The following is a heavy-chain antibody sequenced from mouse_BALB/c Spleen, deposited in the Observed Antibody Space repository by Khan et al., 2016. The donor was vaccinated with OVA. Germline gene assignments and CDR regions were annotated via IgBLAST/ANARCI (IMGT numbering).Heavy chain of an antibody. V-gene: IGHV1-4*01. D-gene: IGHD2-10*02. J-gene: IGHJ3*01. Sequence: QVQLKESGAELASPGASVKMSCKTSGYTFTSYTIHWIKLRPGQGLEWIGYINPNNGYTNYNQKFKDKATLTADKSSTTVYMQLSSLTSDDYAICTFVSDVAYERTEGCFTYWGQGPLVTVSA. CDR3: VSDVAYERTEGCFTY. CDR2: INPNNGYT. CDR1: GYTFTSYT.